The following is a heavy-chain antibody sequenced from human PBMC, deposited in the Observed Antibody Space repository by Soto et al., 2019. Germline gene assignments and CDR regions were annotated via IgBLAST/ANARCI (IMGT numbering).Heavy chain of an antibody. V-gene: IGHV3-74*01. CDR2: INSDGSST. CDR3: ARDIGFGELSVDFDY. Sequence: PGGSLRLSCAASGFTFSSYWMHWVRQAPGKGLVWVSRINSDGSSTSYADSVKGRFTISRDNAKNTLHLQMNSLRAEDTAVYYCARDIGFGELSVDFDYWGQGTLVTVSS. J-gene: IGHJ4*02. D-gene: IGHD3-10*01. CDR1: GFTFSSYW.